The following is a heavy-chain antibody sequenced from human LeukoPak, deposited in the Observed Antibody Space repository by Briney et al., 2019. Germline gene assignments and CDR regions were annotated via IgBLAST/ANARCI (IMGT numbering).Heavy chain of an antibody. J-gene: IGHJ4*02. CDR2: INPSGGST. V-gene: IGHV1-46*01. D-gene: IGHD1-14*01. CDR1: XXSXY. CDR3: ARAPSGISDFDY. Sequence: XXSXYMXXXRQAPGQGLEWMGIINPSGGSTSYAQKFQGRVTMTRDTSTSTVYMELSSLRSEDTAVYYCARAPSGISDFDYWGQGTLVTVSS.